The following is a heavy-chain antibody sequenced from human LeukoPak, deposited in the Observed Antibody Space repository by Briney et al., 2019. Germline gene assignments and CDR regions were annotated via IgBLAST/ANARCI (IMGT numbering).Heavy chain of an antibody. D-gene: IGHD3-16*01. CDR2: ISSGSSPK. CDR3: ARGDDGAY. J-gene: IGHJ4*02. V-gene: IGHV3-48*04. CDR1: GFTFDIYG. Sequence: PGGSLRLSCAASGFTFDIYGMNWIRQAPGKGLEWVSHISSGSSPKYYADSVRGRFTISRDNAKKSLYLQMNSLRVEGTAVYYCARGDDGAYWGQGTLVTVSS.